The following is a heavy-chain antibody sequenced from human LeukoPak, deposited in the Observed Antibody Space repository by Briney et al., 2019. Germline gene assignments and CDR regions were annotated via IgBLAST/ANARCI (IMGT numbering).Heavy chain of an antibody. J-gene: IGHJ3*02. Sequence: GGSLRLSCAASGFTFSNAWMSWVRQAPGKGLEWVGRIKSKTDGGTTDYAAPVKGRFTISRDDSKNTLYLQMNSLKTEDTAVYYCTTPPGGYCSSTSCPRAFDIWGQGTMVTVSS. CDR2: IKSKTDGGTT. CDR1: GFTFSNAW. CDR3: TTPPGGYCSSTSCPRAFDI. V-gene: IGHV3-15*01. D-gene: IGHD2-2*01.